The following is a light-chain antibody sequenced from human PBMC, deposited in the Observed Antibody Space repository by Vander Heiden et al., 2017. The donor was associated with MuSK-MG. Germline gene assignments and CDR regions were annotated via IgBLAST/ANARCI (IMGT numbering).Light chain of an antibody. V-gene: IGKV1-5*03. J-gene: IGKJ1*01. CDR3: QQFTTFPWT. Sequence: DIQMTQSPSTLSASVGDRVTITCRASQSINRWLAWYQQKPGKAPNLLLYKATSLKSGVPSRSSGSESGTEFSLTISSLQPDDFATYYCQQFTTFPWTFGQGTKVEIK. CDR2: KAT. CDR1: QSINRW.